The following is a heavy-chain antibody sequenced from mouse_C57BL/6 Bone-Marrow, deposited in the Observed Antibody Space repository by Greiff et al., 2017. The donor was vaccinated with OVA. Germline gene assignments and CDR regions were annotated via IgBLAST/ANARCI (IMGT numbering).Heavy chain of an antibody. Sequence: QVQLQQPGAELVKPGASVKLSCKASGYTFTSYWMQWVKQRPGQGLGWIGEIDPSDSYTNYNQKLKGKGTLTVDTSSSTAYMQLSSLTSEDSAVYYCASAVFAYWGQGTLVTVSA. J-gene: IGHJ3*01. CDR3: ASAVFAY. V-gene: IGHV1-50*01. CDR1: GYTFTSYW. CDR2: IDPSDSYT.